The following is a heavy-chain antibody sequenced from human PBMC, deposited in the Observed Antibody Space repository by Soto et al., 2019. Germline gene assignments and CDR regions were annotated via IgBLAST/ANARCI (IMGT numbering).Heavy chain of an antibody. V-gene: IGHV4-31*03. Sequence: TLSLTCTVSGGSISSGGYYWSWIRQHPGKGLEWIGYIYYSGSTYYNPPLKSRVTISVDTSKNQFSLKLSSVTAADTAVYYCARHPSSWQFDYWGQGTLVTVSS. CDR2: IYYSGST. CDR3: ARHPSSWQFDY. CDR1: GGSISSGGYY. J-gene: IGHJ4*02. D-gene: IGHD6-13*01.